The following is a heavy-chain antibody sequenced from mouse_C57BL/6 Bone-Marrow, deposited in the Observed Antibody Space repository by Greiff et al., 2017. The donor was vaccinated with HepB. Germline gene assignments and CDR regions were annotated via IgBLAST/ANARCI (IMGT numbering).Heavy chain of an antibody. J-gene: IGHJ4*01. V-gene: IGHV1-80*01. D-gene: IGHD2-10*02. CDR3: AKKYGNYRYYAMDY. Sequence: SGAELVKPGASVKISCKASGYAFSSYWMNWVKQRPGKGLEWIGQIYPGDGDTNYNGKFKGKGTLTADKSSSTAYMQLSSLTSEDSAVYFCAKKYGNYRYYAMDYWGQGTSVTVSS. CDR1: GYAFSSYW. CDR2: IYPGDGDT.